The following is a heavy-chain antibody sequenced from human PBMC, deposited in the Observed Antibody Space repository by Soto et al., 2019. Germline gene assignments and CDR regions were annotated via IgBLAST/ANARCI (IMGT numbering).Heavy chain of an antibody. CDR2: ISGSGGST. D-gene: IGHD6-13*01. Sequence: EVPLLESGGGLVQPGGSLRLSCAASGFIFSSYAMSWVRQGPGKGLEWVSAISGSGGSTYYADSVKGRFTISRDNSQNTLYLQMNNLRAEDTAVYYCAKDPHSSSWSYNWFDPWGQGTLVTVSS. CDR1: GFIFSSYA. V-gene: IGHV3-23*01. J-gene: IGHJ5*02. CDR3: AKDPHSSSWSYNWFDP.